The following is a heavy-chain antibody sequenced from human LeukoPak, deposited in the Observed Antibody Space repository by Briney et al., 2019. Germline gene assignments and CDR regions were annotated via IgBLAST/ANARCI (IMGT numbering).Heavy chain of an antibody. CDR1: GGSIRSRSYY. CDR3: ARQIAARPDWFDP. CDR2: MFHSGST. V-gene: IGHV4-39*01. Sequence: SETLSLTCTVSGGSIRSRSYYWGWIRQPPGKGLEWIGSMFHSGSTYYNPSLKSRVTISVDTSKNQFSLKLSSVTAADTAVYYCARQIAARPDWFDPWGQGTLVTVSS. J-gene: IGHJ5*02. D-gene: IGHD6-6*01.